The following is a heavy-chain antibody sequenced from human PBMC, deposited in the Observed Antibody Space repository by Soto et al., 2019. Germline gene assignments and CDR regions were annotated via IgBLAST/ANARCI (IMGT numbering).Heavy chain of an antibody. CDR3: ARDRPTNWNYGGEFDY. V-gene: IGHV3-21*01. CDR2: ISSSSSYI. D-gene: IGHD1-7*01. CDR1: GFTFSSYS. Sequence: PGGSLRLSCAASGFTFSSYSMNWVRQAPGKGLEWVSSISSSSSYIYYADSVKGRFTISRDNAKNSLYLQMNSLRAEDTAVYYCARDRPTNWNYGGEFDYWGQGTLVTVSS. J-gene: IGHJ4*02.